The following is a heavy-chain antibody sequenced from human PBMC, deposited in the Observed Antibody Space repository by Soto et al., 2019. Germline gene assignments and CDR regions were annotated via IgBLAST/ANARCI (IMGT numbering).Heavy chain of an antibody. V-gene: IGHV4-4*02. Sequence: QVQLQESGPGLVKTSETLSLICAVSGDSISSPNWWSWYRQAPGKGLELIGEMFGSGSSNYNPSLNCRVTISLDTSNNHFALKLTSLAAADTAIYYCAREGFDHRPDYWGQGIPVTVSS. CDR2: MFGSGSS. CDR1: GDSISSPNW. CDR3: AREGFDHRPDY. J-gene: IGHJ4*02.